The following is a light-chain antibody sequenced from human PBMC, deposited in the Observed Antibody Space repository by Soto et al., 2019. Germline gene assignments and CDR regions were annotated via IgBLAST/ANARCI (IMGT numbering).Light chain of an antibody. CDR2: DND. CDR1: SSNIGNNY. J-gene: IGLJ2*01. V-gene: IGLV1-51*01. Sequence: QSVLTQPPSVSAAPGQKVTISCSGSSSNIGNNYVSWYQQLPGAAPTLLIYDNDKRPSGIPDRFSGSGSGTSATLAITGLQTGDEADYYCGTWDTSLRAGVFGGGTKVTVL. CDR3: GTWDTSLRAGV.